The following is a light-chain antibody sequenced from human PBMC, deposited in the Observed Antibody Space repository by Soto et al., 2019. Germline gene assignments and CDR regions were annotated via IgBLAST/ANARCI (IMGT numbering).Light chain of an antibody. CDR1: QSVSSSY. CDR3: QQYGSSPFT. Sequence: ESVLTQSPGTLSMSPGERATLSCRASQSVSSSYSAWYQQKPGQAPRLLIYGASRRATGIPDRFSGSGSGTDFTLTIRRLESEDFAVYYCQQYGSSPFTFGPGTKVDIK. V-gene: IGKV3-20*01. CDR2: GAS. J-gene: IGKJ3*01.